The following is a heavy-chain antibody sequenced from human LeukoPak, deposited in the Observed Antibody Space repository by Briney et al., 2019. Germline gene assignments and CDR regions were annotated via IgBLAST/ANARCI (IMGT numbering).Heavy chain of an antibody. Sequence: RASVKVSCKASGYTFTGYYRHWVRQAPGQGLEWMGWINPNSGGTNYAQKFQGRVTMTRDTSISTAYMELSRLRSDDTAVYYCARDQWLRAQGLGYWGQGTLVTVSS. D-gene: IGHD5-12*01. CDR2: INPNSGGT. V-gene: IGHV1-2*02. CDR3: ARDQWLRAQGLGY. CDR1: GYTFTGYY. J-gene: IGHJ4*02.